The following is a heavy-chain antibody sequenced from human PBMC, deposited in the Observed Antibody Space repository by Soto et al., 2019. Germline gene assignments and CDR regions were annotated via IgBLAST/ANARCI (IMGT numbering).Heavy chain of an antibody. V-gene: IGHV1-69*01. CDR1: GGTFGGYA. Sequence: QVQLVQSGAGGKKPGSSGRSSCKPSGGTFGGYAISGVQRALGQGLGWMGGIIPISGTANYAQKFQGRVPITADESTSTAYMELSSLRSEDTAVYYCARSQGSSTSLEIYYYYYYGMDVWGQGTTVTVSS. D-gene: IGHD2-2*01. CDR3: ARSQGSSTSLEIYYYYYYGMDV. CDR2: IIPISGTA. J-gene: IGHJ6*02.